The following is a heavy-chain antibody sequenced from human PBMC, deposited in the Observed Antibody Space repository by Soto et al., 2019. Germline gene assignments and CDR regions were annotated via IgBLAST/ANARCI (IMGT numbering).Heavy chain of an antibody. CDR1: GVTISTYY. Sequence: SETLSLTCAVSGVTISTYYWSWIRQPPGKGLEWIGYNYHSGTTNYNPSLKSRVTISVDTSKNQFSLRLTSVTAANTAIYYCVREAYIGYGYAIDHRGQGILVTVS. V-gene: IGHV4-59*01. D-gene: IGHD5-12*01. CDR3: VREAYIGYGYAIDH. CDR2: NYHSGTT. J-gene: IGHJ4*02.